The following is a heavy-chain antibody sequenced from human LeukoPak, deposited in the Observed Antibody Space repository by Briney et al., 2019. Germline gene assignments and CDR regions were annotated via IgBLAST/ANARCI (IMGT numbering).Heavy chain of an antibody. CDR1: GLTFSSYA. Sequence: GGSLRLSCAASGLTFSSYAMSWVRQAPGKGLEWVSAISGSGGSTYYADSVKGRFTISRDNSKNTLYLQMNSLRAEDTAVYYCAKDKDLAYCGGDCYPAAFDIWGQGTMVTVSS. CDR2: ISGSGGST. D-gene: IGHD2-21*02. J-gene: IGHJ3*02. CDR3: AKDKDLAYCGGDCYPAAFDI. V-gene: IGHV3-23*01.